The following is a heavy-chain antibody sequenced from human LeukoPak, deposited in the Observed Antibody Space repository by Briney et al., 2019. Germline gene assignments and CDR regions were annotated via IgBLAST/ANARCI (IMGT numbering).Heavy chain of an antibody. CDR3: ARGDGRHSGWFFLALGAFDI. Sequence: PSETLSLTCTVSGGSISSSSYYWGWIRQPPGKGLEWIGSIYYSGSTYYNPSLKSRVTISVDTSKNQFSLKLSSVTAADTAVYYCARGDGRHSGWFFLALGAFDIWGQGTMVTVSS. J-gene: IGHJ3*02. CDR2: IYYSGST. CDR1: GGSISSSSYY. V-gene: IGHV4-39*07. D-gene: IGHD6-19*01.